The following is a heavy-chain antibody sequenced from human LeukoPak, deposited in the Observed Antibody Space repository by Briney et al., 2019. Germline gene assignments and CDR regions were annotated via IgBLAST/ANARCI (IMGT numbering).Heavy chain of an antibody. CDR3: ARGGPYGDRYYFES. CDR1: GYTFTGYY. D-gene: IGHD4-17*01. V-gene: IGHV1-2*04. J-gene: IGHJ4*02. Sequence: ASVKVSCKASGYTFTGYYMHWVRQAPGQGLEWMGWIYPKSGGTNYAQRFQDWVTMTRDTSISTAYMDLTRLRSDDTGVYYCARGGPYGDRYYFESWGQGTLVTVSS. CDR2: IYPKSGGT.